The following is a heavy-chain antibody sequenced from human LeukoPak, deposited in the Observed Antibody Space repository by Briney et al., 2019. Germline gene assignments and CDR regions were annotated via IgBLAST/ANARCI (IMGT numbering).Heavy chain of an antibody. CDR1: GFTFSSYS. Sequence: PGGSLRLSCAASGFTFSSYSLNWVRQAPGKGLEWVSSISSSSSYIYYADSVKGRFTISRDNAKNSLYLQMNSLRAEDTAVYYCARFGGGYGMDVWGQGTTVTVSS. CDR3: ARFGGGYGMDV. D-gene: IGHD2-15*01. J-gene: IGHJ6*02. V-gene: IGHV3-21*06. CDR2: ISSSSSYI.